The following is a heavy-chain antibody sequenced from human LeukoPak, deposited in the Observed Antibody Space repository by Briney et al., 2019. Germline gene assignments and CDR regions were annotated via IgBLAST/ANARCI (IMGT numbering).Heavy chain of an antibody. Sequence: GRSLRLSCAASGFTFSSYGMHWVRQAPGKGLEWVAVIWYDGSNKYYADSVKGRFTISRDNSKNTLYLQMNSLRAEDTAVYYCAKAREYCSSTSCYTWVSRGLDFDYWGQGTLVTVSS. J-gene: IGHJ4*02. CDR1: GFTFSSYG. CDR2: IWYDGSNK. V-gene: IGHV3-33*06. D-gene: IGHD2-2*02. CDR3: AKAREYCSSTSCYTWVSRGLDFDY.